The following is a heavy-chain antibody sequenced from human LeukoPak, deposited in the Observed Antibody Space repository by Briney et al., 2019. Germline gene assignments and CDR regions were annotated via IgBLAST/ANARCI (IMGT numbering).Heavy chain of an antibody. CDR2: INPSGGST. CDR3: ARESIAVAGTLESYYFDY. J-gene: IGHJ4*02. Sequence: ASVKVSCKASGYTFTSYYMHWVRQAPGQGLEWMGIINPSGGSTSYAQKFQGRVTMTRDTSTSTVYMELSSLRSEDTTVYYCARESIAVAGTLESYYFDYWGQGTLVTVSS. CDR1: GYTFTSYY. D-gene: IGHD6-19*01. V-gene: IGHV1-46*01.